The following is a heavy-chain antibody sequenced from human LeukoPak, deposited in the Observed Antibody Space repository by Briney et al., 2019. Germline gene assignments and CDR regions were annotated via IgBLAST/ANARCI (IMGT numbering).Heavy chain of an antibody. CDR1: GFTFGSYW. CDR3: TTWTSL. Sequence: GGSLRLSCAASGFTFGSYWMTWVRQAPGKGLEWVGLIKSKTAGGTTEYAAPVKDRFTISRDDSKNTLYLQMNSLKTEDTAVYYCTTWTSLWGQGTLVTVSS. CDR2: IKSKTAGGTT. J-gene: IGHJ4*02. D-gene: IGHD3/OR15-3a*01. V-gene: IGHV3-15*01.